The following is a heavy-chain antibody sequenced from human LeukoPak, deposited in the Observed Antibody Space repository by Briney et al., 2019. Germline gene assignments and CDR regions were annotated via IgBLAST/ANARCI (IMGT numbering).Heavy chain of an antibody. CDR2: INPNSGGT. J-gene: IGHJ4*02. D-gene: IGHD1-26*01. V-gene: IGHV1-2*02. CDR3: ARDRRGVGATLVNYYFDY. CDR1: GYTFTSYD. Sequence: GASVKVSCKASGYTFTSYDINWVRQAPGQGLEWMGWINPNSGGTNYAQKFQGRVTMTRDTSISTAYMELSRLRSDDTAVYYCARDRRGVGATLVNYYFDYWGQGTLVTVSS.